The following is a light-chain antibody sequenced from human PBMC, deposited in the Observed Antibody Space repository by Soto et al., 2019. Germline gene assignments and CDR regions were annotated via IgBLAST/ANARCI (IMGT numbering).Light chain of an antibody. Sequence: QSALTQPASVSGSPGQSITISCTGTSSDIAGHKYVSWYQQHPGKAPKLIIFEVTNWPSGVSSRFSASKSGDTASLIISGLQAEDEADYFCSSYSSTSTVVFGGGTKLTVL. J-gene: IGLJ2*01. CDR3: SSYSSTSTVV. CDR1: SSDIAGHKY. CDR2: EVT. V-gene: IGLV2-14*01.